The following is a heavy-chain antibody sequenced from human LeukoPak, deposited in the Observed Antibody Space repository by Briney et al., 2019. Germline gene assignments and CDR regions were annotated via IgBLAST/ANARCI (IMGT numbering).Heavy chain of an antibody. CDR2: IIPILGIA. D-gene: IGHD3-22*01. J-gene: IGHJ4*02. V-gene: IGHV1-69*04. Sequence: SVKVSCKASGGTFSSYAISWVRQAPGQGLEWMGRIIPILGIANYAQKFQGRVTITADKSTSTAYMELSSLRSEDTAVYYCARDEKYYYDSSGYYYWGQGTLVTVSS. CDR3: ARDEKYYYDSSGYYY. CDR1: GGTFSSYA.